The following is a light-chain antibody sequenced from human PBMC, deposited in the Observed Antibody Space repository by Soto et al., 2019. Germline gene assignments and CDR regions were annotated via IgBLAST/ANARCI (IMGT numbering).Light chain of an antibody. CDR1: QSISNW. CDR3: QQYNTYWT. V-gene: IGKV1-5*03. J-gene: IGKJ1*01. Sequence: DIHMTQSPSTLSASVGDRVTITCRASQSISNWLAWYQQKPGKAPKLLIYKASNLESGVPSRFNGSGSGTDFNSHITSLQHDDSASYYCQQYNTYWTVGKGTKVDIK. CDR2: KAS.